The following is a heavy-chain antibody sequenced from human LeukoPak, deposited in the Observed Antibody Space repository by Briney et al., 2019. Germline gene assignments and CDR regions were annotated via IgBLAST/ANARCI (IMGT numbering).Heavy chain of an antibody. D-gene: IGHD5-24*01. CDR1: GVSISSYY. CDR2: IYYTGNT. CDR3: ARNVGDGYNSLGAN. Sequence: PSEPLPLTCTVSGVSISSYYWSWIRQPPGKGLEWIGYIYYTGNTNYNPSLKSRVTISVDTSKNQFSLKLSSVTAADTAVYYCARNVGDGYNSLGANWGQGTLVTVSS. V-gene: IGHV4-59*08. J-gene: IGHJ4*02.